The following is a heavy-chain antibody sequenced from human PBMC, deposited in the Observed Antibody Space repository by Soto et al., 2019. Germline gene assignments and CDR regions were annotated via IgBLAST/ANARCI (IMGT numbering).Heavy chain of an antibody. CDR2: MSSSSGHT. J-gene: IGHJ4*02. Sequence: QVQLVQSGAEVKEPGASVKVSCKASGYTFTSYDFNWVRQATGQGPEWMGWMSSSSGHTGYAQKFQGRVTMTRNTSISTAYMELSSLRSDDTAVYYCARGPPKGGFDYWGQGVLVTVSS. D-gene: IGHD3-16*01. V-gene: IGHV1-8*01. CDR1: GYTFTSYD. CDR3: ARGPPKGGFDY.